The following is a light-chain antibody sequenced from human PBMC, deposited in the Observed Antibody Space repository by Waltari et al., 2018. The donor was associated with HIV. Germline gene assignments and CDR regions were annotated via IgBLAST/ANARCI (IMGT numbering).Light chain of an antibody. CDR1: SSNIGRTY. Sequence: QSVLTQSPSASGTPGQRVTISCSGSSSNIGRTYVYWYQQLPGTAPKLLLYRNNQRPSGVPDRFSGSKSGTSASLAISGLRSEDEAHYYCATWTDSLSGVVFGGGTKLRVL. V-gene: IGLV1-47*01. CDR3: ATWTDSLSGVV. J-gene: IGLJ2*01. CDR2: RNN.